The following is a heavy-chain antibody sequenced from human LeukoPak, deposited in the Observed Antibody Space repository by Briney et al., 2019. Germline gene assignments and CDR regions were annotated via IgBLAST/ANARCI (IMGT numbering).Heavy chain of an antibody. D-gene: IGHD6-6*01. CDR2: INHSGST. J-gene: IGHJ4*02. V-gene: IGHV4-34*01. Sequence: PSETLSLTCAVYGGSFSGYYWSWIRQPPGKGLEWIGEINHSGSTNYNPSLKSRVTISVDTSKNQFSLKLSSVTAADTAVYYCARGVAARRFDYWGQGTLVTVSS. CDR1: GGSFSGYY. CDR3: ARGVAARRFDY.